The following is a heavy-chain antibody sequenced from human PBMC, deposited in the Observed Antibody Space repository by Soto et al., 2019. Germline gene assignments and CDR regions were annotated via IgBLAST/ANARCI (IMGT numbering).Heavy chain of an antibody. CDR1: GGSISSGGYS. V-gene: IGHV4-30-2*01. Sequence: PSETLSLTCAVSGGSISSGGYSWSWTRQPPGKGLEWIGYIYHSGSTYYNPSLKSRVTISVDRSKNQFSLKLSSVTAADTALYYCARLRPSGTSDYWGQGTLVTVSS. D-gene: IGHD1-26*01. CDR2: IYHSGST. J-gene: IGHJ4*02. CDR3: ARLRPSGTSDY.